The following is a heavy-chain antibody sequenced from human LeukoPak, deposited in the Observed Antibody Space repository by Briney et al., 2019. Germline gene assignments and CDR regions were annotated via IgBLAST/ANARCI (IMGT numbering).Heavy chain of an antibody. V-gene: IGHV3-23*01. D-gene: IGHD3-16*01. CDR1: GFTFSGYA. J-gene: IGHJ4*02. CDR2: ISGSGAST. Sequence: GGSLRLSCAASGFTFSGYAMSWVRQAPGKGLEWVSTISGSGASTDYADSVKGRFTISRDNSKNTLYLQMNSLRAEDTAVYYCARVPSEGDWGQGTLVTVSS. CDR3: ARVPSEGD.